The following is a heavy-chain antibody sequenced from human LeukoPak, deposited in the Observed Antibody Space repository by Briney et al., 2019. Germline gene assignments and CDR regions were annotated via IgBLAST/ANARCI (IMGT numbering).Heavy chain of an antibody. CDR2: IYYSGST. V-gene: IGHV4-59*01. J-gene: IGHJ4*02. Sequence: SETLSLTCTVSGGSISSYYWSWIRQSPGKGLEWIGYIYYSGSTNYNPSLKSRVTISVDTSKNQFSLKLSSVTAADTAVYYCARGFDFDGATDYWGQGTLVTVSS. D-gene: IGHD3-3*01. CDR1: GGSISSYY. CDR3: ARGFDFDGATDY.